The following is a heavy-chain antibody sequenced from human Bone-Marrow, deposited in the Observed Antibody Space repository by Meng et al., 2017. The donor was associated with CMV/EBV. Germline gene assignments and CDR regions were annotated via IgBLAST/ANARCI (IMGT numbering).Heavy chain of an antibody. CDR2: IKQDGSEK. V-gene: IGHV3-7*01. CDR3: ATYLGHCESGACQPQCYGMDV. J-gene: IGHJ6*02. D-gene: IGHD2-15*01. CDR1: GFTFSSYW. Sequence: GGSLRLSCAASGFTFSSYWMSWVRQAPGKGLEWVANIKQDGSEKYYVDSVKGRFTISRDNAKNSLYLQMDSLRAEDTAVYYCATYLGHCESGACQPQCYGMDVWGQGTTVTVSS.